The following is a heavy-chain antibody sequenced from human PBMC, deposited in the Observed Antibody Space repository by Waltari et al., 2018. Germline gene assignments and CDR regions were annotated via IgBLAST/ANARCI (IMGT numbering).Heavy chain of an antibody. V-gene: IGHV3-73*01. CDR3: TRGTPPDY. D-gene: IGHD1-7*01. Sequence: EVQLVESGGGLVQPGGSLRLSCAASGFTFSGSAMHWVRQASGKGLEWVGRIRSKANRYATAYAAAVKGRFTISRDDSKNTAYLQMNSLKTEDTAVYYCTRGTPPDYWGQGTLVTVSS. J-gene: IGHJ4*02. CDR1: GFTFSGSA. CDR2: IRSKANRYAT.